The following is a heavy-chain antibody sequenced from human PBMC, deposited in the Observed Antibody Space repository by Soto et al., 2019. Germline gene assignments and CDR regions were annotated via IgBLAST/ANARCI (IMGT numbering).Heavy chain of an antibody. J-gene: IGHJ5*02. Sequence: QVQLQESGPGLVKPSQTLSLTCTVSGGSNSSGGYYWSWIRQHPGKGLEWIGYIYYSGSNYYKPSPESPVTISVDTSKTQFSLKLSSVPAAHTAVYYSAKSVPPWGQATPVTVSS. CDR3: AKSVPP. V-gene: IGHV4-31*01. CDR2: IYYSGSN. CDR1: GGSNSSGGYY.